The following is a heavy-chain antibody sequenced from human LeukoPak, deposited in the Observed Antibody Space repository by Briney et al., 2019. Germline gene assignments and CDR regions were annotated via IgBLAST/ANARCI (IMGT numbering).Heavy chain of an antibody. V-gene: IGHV4-61*01. CDR1: GGSISSSSYY. CDR3: ASDYGDRP. J-gene: IGHJ5*02. D-gene: IGHD4-17*01. CDR2: IYYSGSP. Sequence: SETLSLTCTVSGGSISSSSYYWSWIRQPPGKGLEWIGYIYYSGSPNYNPSLKSRVTISLDTSKNQFSLKLSSVTAADTAVYYCASDYGDRPWGQGTLVTVSS.